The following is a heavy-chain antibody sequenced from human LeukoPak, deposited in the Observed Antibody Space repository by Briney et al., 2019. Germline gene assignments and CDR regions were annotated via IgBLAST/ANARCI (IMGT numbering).Heavy chain of an antibody. Sequence: PSETLSLTCTVSGGSISSYYWSWIRQPPGKGLEWIGYIYYSGSTNYNPSLKSRVTISVDTSKNQFSLKLSSVTAADTAVYYCARGPQLLLSSYGMDVWGQGTTVTVSS. J-gene: IGHJ6*02. D-gene: IGHD2/OR15-2a*01. CDR3: ARGPQLLLSSYGMDV. CDR1: GGSISSYY. CDR2: IYYSGST. V-gene: IGHV4-59*01.